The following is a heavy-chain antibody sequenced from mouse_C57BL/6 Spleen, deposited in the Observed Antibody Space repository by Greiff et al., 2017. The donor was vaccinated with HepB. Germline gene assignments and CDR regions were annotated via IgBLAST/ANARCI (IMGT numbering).Heavy chain of an antibody. J-gene: IGHJ4*01. D-gene: IGHD3-3*01. CDR2: ISSGGDYI. CDR3: TREGSSYAMDY. Sequence: EVMLVESGEGLVKPGGSLKLSCAASGFTFSSYAMSWVRQTPEKRLEWVAYISSGGDYIYYADTVKGRFTISRDNARNTLYLQMSSLKSEDTAMYYCTREGSSYAMDYWGQGTSVTVSS. V-gene: IGHV5-9-1*02. CDR1: GFTFSSYA.